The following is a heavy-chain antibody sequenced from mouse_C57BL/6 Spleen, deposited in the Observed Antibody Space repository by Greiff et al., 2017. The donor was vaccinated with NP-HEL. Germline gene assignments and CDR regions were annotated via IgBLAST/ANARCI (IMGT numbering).Heavy chain of an antibody. V-gene: IGHV14-2*01. D-gene: IGHD1-1*01. CDR1: GFHIKDYY. Sequence: EVQLQQSGAELVKPGASVKLSCTASGFHIKDYYMHWVKQRTEQGLEWIGRIDPEDGDTKYAPKFQGKATITADTSSNTAYLQLSSLTSEDTAVYYCARRGGVITTVEGFAYWGQGTLVTVSA. J-gene: IGHJ3*01. CDR2: IDPEDGDT. CDR3: ARRGGVITTVEGFAY.